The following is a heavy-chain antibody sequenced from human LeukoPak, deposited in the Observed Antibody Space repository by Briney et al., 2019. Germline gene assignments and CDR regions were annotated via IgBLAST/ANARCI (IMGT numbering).Heavy chain of an antibody. D-gene: IGHD4-17*01. J-gene: IGHJ4*02. CDR1: GFTFSGYA. V-gene: IGHV3-30*04. CDR2: ISYEGSNK. Sequence: GGSLRLSCAASGFTFSGYAMHWVRQAPGKGLEWVAVISYEGSNKDYADSVKGRFTISRDNSKNTLFLQMNNLRAEDTAVYYCARAPADYADYYFDYWGQGTLVTVSS. CDR3: ARAPADYADYYFDY.